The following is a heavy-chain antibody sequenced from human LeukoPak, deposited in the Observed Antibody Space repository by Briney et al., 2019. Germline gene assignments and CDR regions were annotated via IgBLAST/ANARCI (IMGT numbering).Heavy chain of an antibody. D-gene: IGHD3-22*01. CDR2: IYYSGST. V-gene: IGHV4-59*01. J-gene: IGHJ4*02. CDR1: GGSFSGYY. Sequence: SETLSLTCAVYGGSFSGYYWSWIRQPPGKGLEWIGYIYYSGSTNYNPSLKSRVTISVDTSKNQFSLKLSSVTAADTAVYYCARHSSGYYYVGYFDYWGQGTLVTVSS. CDR3: ARHSSGYYYVGYFDY.